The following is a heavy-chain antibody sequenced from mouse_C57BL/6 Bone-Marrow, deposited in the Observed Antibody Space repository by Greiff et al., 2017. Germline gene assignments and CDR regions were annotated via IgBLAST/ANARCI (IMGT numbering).Heavy chain of an antibody. J-gene: IGHJ1*03. CDR1: GYTFTSYD. Sequence: VKLVESGPELVKPGASVKLSCKASGYTFTSYDINWVKQRPGQGLEWIGWIYPRDGSTKYNEKFKGQATLTVDTSSSTAYMELHSLTSEDSAVYFCARLEFDGSSGDWYFEVWGTGTTVTVSS. CDR3: ARLEFDGSSGDWYFEV. V-gene: IGHV1-85*01. D-gene: IGHD1-1*01. CDR2: IYPRDGST.